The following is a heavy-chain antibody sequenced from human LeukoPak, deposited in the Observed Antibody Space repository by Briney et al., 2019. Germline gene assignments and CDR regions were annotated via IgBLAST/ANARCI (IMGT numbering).Heavy chain of an antibody. Sequence: GGSLRLSCEASGFTFSDYWLSWVRQAPGKGLEWVANIKQDGSEKNYVDSVKGRFTISRDNAKNSLYLQMNSLRAEDRAVYYCVRGPYALYWGQGTLVSVSS. V-gene: IGHV3-7*01. D-gene: IGHD2-2*01. CDR3: VRGPYALY. CDR1: GFTFSDYW. CDR2: IKQDGSEK. J-gene: IGHJ4*02.